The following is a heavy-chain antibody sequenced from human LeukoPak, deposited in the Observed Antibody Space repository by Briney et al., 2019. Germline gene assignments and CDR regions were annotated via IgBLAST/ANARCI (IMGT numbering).Heavy chain of an antibody. V-gene: IGHV4-34*01. Sequence: SETLSLTCAVYGGSFSAYYWSWIRQPPGKGLEWIGEINHSGSTNYNPSLKSRVTISVDTSKNQFSLTLSSVTAADTAVYYCARGLTGLGDVNWFDPWGQGTLVTVSS. J-gene: IGHJ5*02. CDR2: INHSGST. CDR1: GGSFSAYY. CDR3: ARGLTGLGDVNWFDP. D-gene: IGHD2-21*02.